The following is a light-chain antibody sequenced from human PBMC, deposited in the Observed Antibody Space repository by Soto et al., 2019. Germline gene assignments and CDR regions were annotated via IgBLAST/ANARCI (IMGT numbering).Light chain of an antibody. CDR2: DAS. V-gene: IGKV3-11*01. Sequence: EIVMTQSPGTLALSPGETATLSCRTSQSVDTKYLAWYQRRPGQAPRLLIYDASNRASDIPARFSGSGSGTDFTLTISSLEPEDSAVYYCQQRSNWPPLTFGGGTKVDIK. CDR3: QQRSNWPPLT. J-gene: IGKJ4*01. CDR1: QSVDTKY.